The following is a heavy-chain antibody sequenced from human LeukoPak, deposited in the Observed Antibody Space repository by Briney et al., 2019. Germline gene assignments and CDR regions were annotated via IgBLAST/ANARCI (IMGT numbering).Heavy chain of an antibody. CDR1: GFTFSSYA. CDR3: ANQARRTGYYFDY. Sequence: GGSLRLSCAASGFTFSSYAMSWVRRAPGKGLEWVSSISSSGGTTYYADSVKGRFTVSRDNSKNTLYLQMSSLRAEDMAVYYCANQARRTGYYFDYWGQGTLVTVSS. V-gene: IGHV3-23*01. CDR2: ISSSGGTT. J-gene: IGHJ4*02. D-gene: IGHD2-15*01.